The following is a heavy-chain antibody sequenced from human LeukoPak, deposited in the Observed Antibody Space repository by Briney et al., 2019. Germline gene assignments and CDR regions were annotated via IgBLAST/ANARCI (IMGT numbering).Heavy chain of an antibody. J-gene: IGHJ4*02. Sequence: SETLSLTCTVSGGSISSSSYYWGWIRQPPGKGLEWIGSIYYSGTTYYNPSLKSRVTISVDTSKNQFSLKLSSVTAADTAVYYCARRIAVAGDYWGQGTLATVSS. V-gene: IGHV4-39*01. CDR3: ARRIAVAGDY. CDR1: GGSISSSSYY. D-gene: IGHD6-13*01. CDR2: IYYSGTT.